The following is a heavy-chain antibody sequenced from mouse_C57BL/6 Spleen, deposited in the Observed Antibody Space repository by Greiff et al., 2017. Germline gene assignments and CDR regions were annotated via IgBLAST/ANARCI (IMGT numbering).Heavy chain of an antibody. V-gene: IGHV1-42*01. CDR2: INPSTGGT. Sequence: VQLQQSGPELVKPGASVKISCKASGYSFTGYYMNWVKQSPEKSLEWIGEINPSTGGTTYNQKFKAKATLTVDKSSSTAYMQLKSPTSEDSAVYFCARHLYGSSYPWYFDVWGTGTTVTVSS. D-gene: IGHD1-1*01. CDR1: GYSFTGYY. CDR3: ARHLYGSSYPWYFDV. J-gene: IGHJ1*03.